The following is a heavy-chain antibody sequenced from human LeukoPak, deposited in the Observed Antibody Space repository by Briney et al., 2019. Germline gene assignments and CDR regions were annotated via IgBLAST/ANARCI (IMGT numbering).Heavy chain of an antibody. CDR2: IYYSGST. Sequence: PSETLSLTCTVSGGSISSYYWSWIRQPPGKGLEWIGYIYYSGSTNYNPSLKSRVTISVDTSKNQFSLKLSSVTAADTAVYYCARDLDSYGSFWGQGTLVTVSS. CDR1: GGSISSYY. J-gene: IGHJ4*02. V-gene: IGHV4-59*12. CDR3: ARDLDSYGSF. D-gene: IGHD5-18*01.